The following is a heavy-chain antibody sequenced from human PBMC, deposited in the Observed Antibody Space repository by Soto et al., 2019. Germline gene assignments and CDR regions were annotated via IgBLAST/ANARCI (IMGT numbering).Heavy chain of an antibody. V-gene: IGHV1-3*01. J-gene: IGHJ4*02. Sequence: QVQLVQSGAEVKKPGASVKVSCKASGYTFTSYAMHWVRQAPGQRLEWMGWINAGNGNTKYSQKFQGRVTITRDTYASTAYMERSSLRSEDTAVYYCARISVGVTALDYWSQGTLVTVSS. D-gene: IGHD2-21*02. CDR3: ARISVGVTALDY. CDR1: GYTFTSYA. CDR2: INAGNGNT.